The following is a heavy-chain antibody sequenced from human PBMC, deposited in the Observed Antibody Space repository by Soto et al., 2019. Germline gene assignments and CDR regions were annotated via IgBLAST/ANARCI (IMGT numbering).Heavy chain of an antibody. CDR1: GDSINSVDHY. D-gene: IGHD1-26*01. Sequence: SETLSLTCTVSGDSINSVDHYWSWIRQPPGKGLEWMGYIYHSGSTHYNPSLNSRLTISIDTSTNRVSLNLTSVTAADTAVYFCARLRWETENNWFDPWGQGALVTVSS. J-gene: IGHJ5*02. CDR3: ARLRWETENNWFDP. CDR2: IYHSGST. V-gene: IGHV4-30-4*01.